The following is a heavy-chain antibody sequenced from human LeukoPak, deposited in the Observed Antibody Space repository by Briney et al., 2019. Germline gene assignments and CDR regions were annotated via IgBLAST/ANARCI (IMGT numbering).Heavy chain of an antibody. CDR1: GYTFTGYY. Sequence: ASVKVSCKASGYTFTGYYMHWVRQAPGQGLEWMGWINPNSGGTNYAQKFQGRVTMTRDTSISIAYMELSRLRSDDTAVYYCARVRTYSSSSLKWFDPWGQGTLVTVSS. CDR3: ARVRTYSSSSLKWFDP. CDR2: INPNSGGT. D-gene: IGHD6-6*01. J-gene: IGHJ5*02. V-gene: IGHV1-2*02.